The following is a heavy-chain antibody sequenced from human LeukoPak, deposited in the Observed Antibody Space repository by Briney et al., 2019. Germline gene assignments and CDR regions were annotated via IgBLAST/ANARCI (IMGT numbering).Heavy chain of an antibody. CDR2: IIPIFGTA. J-gene: IGHJ3*01. CDR3: ASLSPAYCCCDGLRGSGWDAFCV. Sequence: SVKVSCKASGGTFSSYAIRWVRQGPGQGLECVGGIIPIFGTANYAQKFQGRVTITTDESTNTAYMELSSLRSEDTAVYYCASLSPAYCCCDGLRGSGWDAFCVWGQGTMVTVSS. D-gene: IGHD2-21*02. V-gene: IGHV1-69*05. CDR1: GGTFSSYA.